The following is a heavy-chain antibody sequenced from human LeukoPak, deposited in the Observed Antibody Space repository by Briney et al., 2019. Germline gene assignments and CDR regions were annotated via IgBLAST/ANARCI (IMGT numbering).Heavy chain of an antibody. J-gene: IGHJ6*02. CDR1: GFTLGDYA. CDR2: IRSKAYGGTT. V-gene: IGHV3-49*03. CDR3: SRYHDSSGYSV. D-gene: IGHD3-22*01. Sequence: PGGSLRLSCTASGFTLGDYAMSWFRQAPGKGLEWVGFIRSKAYGGTTEYAASVKGRFTISRDDSKSIAYLQMNSLKTEDTAVYYCSRYHDSSGYSVWGQGTTVTVSS.